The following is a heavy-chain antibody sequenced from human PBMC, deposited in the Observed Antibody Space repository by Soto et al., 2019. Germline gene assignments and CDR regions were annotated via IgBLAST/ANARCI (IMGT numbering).Heavy chain of an antibody. Sequence: PSETLSLTCTVSGGSISPYFWSWIRQPPGKGLECLGYVYYTGSTNYNPSLKSRVTISMDTSKNQFSLNLDSVTPADTAIYYCARGGHYAAGSGDAFDIWGQGTMVTVSS. J-gene: IGHJ3*02. CDR2: VYYTGST. CDR1: GGSISPYF. V-gene: IGHV4-59*01. CDR3: ARGGHYAAGSGDAFDI. D-gene: IGHD3-10*01.